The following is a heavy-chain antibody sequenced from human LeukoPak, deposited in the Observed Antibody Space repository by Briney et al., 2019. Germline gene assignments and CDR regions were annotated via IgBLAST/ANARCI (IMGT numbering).Heavy chain of an antibody. V-gene: IGHV3-30*01. J-gene: IGHJ5*02. D-gene: IGHD3-22*01. CDR2: LSYDGSDR. CDR3: ARDRVNMMVLVHDSGLDL. Sequence: GGSLRLSCAASGFTLSEYGIHWVRQAPGKGLEWVAVLSYDGSDRYYADSVNSRFTISRDISSDTVSLQMNSLRVEDTALYFCARDRVNMMVLVHDSGLDLWGQGTLVTVSS. CDR1: GFTLSEYG.